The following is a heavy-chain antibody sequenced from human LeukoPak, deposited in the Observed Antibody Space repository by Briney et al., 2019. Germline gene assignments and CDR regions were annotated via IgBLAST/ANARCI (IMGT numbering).Heavy chain of an antibody. CDR3: TRGYSSRDY. CDR1: GFIFSGSA. D-gene: IGHD5-18*01. CDR2: IRRKANSYVT. V-gene: IGHV3-73*01. J-gene: IGHJ4*02. Sequence: GRTLRLSWAASGFIFSGSAMHWVRQASGEGPEWVGRIRRKANSYVTAYAASVKGRFTISRDDSKNTAYLQMSSLKTEGTAVYYCTRGYSSRDYWGQGTLVTVSS.